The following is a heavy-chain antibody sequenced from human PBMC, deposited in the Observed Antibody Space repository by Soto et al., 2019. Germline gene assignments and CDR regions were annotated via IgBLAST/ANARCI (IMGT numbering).Heavy chain of an antibody. CDR1: GGSMSSSNW. CDR3: ARYEATVLDY. V-gene: IGHV4-4*02. CDR2: THHSGRT. J-gene: IGHJ4*02. D-gene: IGHD4-17*01. Sequence: QVQLQESGPGLVKPSGTLSLTCTVSGGSMSSSNWWNWVRQPPGKGLEWIGETHHSGRTNYNPSLKSQVTISVAKSQNHFSLQLSSVPAADTGVDYCARYEATVLDYWGQGTLVTVSS.